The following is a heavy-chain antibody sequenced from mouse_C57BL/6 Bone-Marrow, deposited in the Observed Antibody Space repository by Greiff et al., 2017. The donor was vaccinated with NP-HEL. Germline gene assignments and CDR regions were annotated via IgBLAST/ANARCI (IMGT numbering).Heavy chain of an antibody. J-gene: IGHJ1*03. CDR1: GFTFSSYA. V-gene: IGHV5-4*01. D-gene: IGHD2-5*01. CDR2: ISDGGSYT. CDR3: ARDATYSNYWYFDV. Sequence: DVHLVESGGGLVKPGGSLKLSCAASGFTFSSYAMSWVRQTPEKRLEWVATISDGGSYTYYPDNVKGRFTISRDNAKNNLYLQMSHLKSEDTAMYYCARDATYSNYWYFDVWGTGTTVTVSS.